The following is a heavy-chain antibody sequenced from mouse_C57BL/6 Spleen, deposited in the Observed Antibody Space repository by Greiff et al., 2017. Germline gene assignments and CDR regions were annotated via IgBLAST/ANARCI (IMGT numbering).Heavy chain of an antibody. CDR2: ISDGGSYT. CDR1: GFTFSSYA. CDR3: ERGGYYGSSYYFDD. V-gene: IGHV5-4*03. J-gene: IGHJ2*01. Sequence: EVKLVESGGGLVKPGGSLKLSCAASGFTFSSYAMSWVRQTPEKRLEWVATISDGGSYTYYPDNVKGRFTISRDNAKNNLYLQMSHLKSEDTARYYCERGGYYGSSYYFDDWGQGTTLTVSS. D-gene: IGHD1-1*01.